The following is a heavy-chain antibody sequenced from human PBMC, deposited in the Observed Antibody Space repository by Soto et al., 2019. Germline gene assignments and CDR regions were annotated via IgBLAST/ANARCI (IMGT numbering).Heavy chain of an antibody. J-gene: IGHJ6*02. Sequence: PGGSLRLSCAASGFTFSSYGMHWVRQAPGKGLEWVAVIWYDGSNEYYADSVKGRFTISRDNSKNTLYLQMNSLRAEDTAVYYCARDRDTGGGMDVWGQGTTVTVSS. D-gene: IGHD7-27*01. CDR3: ARDRDTGGGMDV. CDR2: IWYDGSNE. CDR1: GFTFSSYG. V-gene: IGHV3-33*01.